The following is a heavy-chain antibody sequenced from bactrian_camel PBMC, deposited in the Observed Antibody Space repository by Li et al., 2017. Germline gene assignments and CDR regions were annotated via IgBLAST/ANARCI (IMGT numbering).Heavy chain of an antibody. J-gene: IGHJ4*01. CDR1: GFTFSSSA. Sequence: VQLVESGGGLVQPGGSLGLSCAANGFTFSSSAMSWVRQAPWKEREGVAAIGSDGQTTYSDSVKGRFTVSKDHANNTLYLEMNTLKPEDTATYHCAADGVVTCVPVALEVIRKTTYFGQGTQVTV. V-gene: IGHV3S67*01. CDR2: IGSDGQT. D-gene: IGHD5*01.